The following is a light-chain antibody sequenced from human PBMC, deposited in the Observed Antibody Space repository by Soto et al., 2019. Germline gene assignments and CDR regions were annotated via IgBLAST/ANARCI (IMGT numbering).Light chain of an antibody. Sequence: IQMTQSPSSLSASVGDRVTITCQASQDINKNLIWYQQKPGKAPKLLIYDASDLETGVPSRFSGSGSGTGFTFTMSSLQPEDFATYYCQQYESLPLTFGQGTRLEIK. J-gene: IGKJ5*01. CDR1: QDINKN. CDR2: DAS. CDR3: QQYESLPLT. V-gene: IGKV1-33*01.